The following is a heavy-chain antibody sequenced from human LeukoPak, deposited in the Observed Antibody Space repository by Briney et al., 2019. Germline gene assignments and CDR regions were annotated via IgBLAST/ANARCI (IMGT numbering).Heavy chain of an antibody. J-gene: IGHJ4*02. D-gene: IGHD4-17*01. CDR1: GFTFSSYG. CDR2: IRYDGSEK. V-gene: IGHV3-30*02. Sequence: GGSLRLSCAASGFTFSSYGMHWVRQAPGKGLEWVAFIRYDGSEKHYADSVKGRFTIARDNSENTLFLQMNSLRAGDTAVYYCAKNREPSGDYAGAFDFWGQGTLVTVSS. CDR3: AKNREPSGDYAGAFDF.